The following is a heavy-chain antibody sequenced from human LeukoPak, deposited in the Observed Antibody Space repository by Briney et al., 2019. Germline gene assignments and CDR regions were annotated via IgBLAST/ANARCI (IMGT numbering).Heavy chain of an antibody. CDR2: IYSGGCP. V-gene: IGHV3-53*01. J-gene: IGHJ4*02. CDR1: GFTVSSNY. D-gene: IGHD3-10*01. CDR3: ARDLPMVRGVIPYDY. Sequence: PGGSLRLSCAASGFTVSSNYMSWVRQAPGKVLEWDSAIYSGGCPYYADSVKGRFTISRDNSKNTLYLQMNSLRAEDTAVYYCARDLPMVRGVIPYDYWGQGTLVTVSS.